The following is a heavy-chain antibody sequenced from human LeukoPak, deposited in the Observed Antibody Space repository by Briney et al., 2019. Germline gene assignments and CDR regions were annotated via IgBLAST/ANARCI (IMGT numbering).Heavy chain of an antibody. CDR3: ARLVGDRGSYYRGY. J-gene: IGHJ4*02. D-gene: IGHD1-26*01. CDR2: ISSSSSYI. CDR1: GFTFSSYS. Sequence: GGSLRLSCAASGFTFSSYSMNWVRQAPGKGLEWVSSISSSSSYIYYADSVKGRFTISRDNAKNSLYLQMNSLRAEDTAVYYCARLVGDRGSYYRGYWGQGTLVTVSS. V-gene: IGHV3-21*01.